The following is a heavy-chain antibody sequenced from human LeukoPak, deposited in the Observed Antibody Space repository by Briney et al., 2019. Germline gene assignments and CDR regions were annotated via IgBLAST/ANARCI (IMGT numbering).Heavy chain of an antibody. CDR3: ARDAYSSGWSHYYYGMDV. D-gene: IGHD6-19*01. CDR1: GYTFTSNY. J-gene: IGHJ6*02. V-gene: IGHV1-46*01. CDR2: IYPSGGST. Sequence: GASVKVSCKASGYTFTSNYIHWVRQAPGQGLEWMGMIYPSGGSTSYAQKFQGRVTMTRDTSTSTVYMELSSLRSEDTTVYYCARDAYSSGWSHYYYGMDVWGQGTTVTVSS.